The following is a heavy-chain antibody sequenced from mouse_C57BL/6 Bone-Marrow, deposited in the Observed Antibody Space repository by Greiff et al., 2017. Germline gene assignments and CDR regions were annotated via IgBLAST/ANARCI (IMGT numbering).Heavy chain of an antibody. Sequence: DVQLVESGPGLVKPSQSLSLTCSVTGYSITSGYYWNWIRQFPGNKLEWMGYISYDGSNNSNPSLKNRISITRDTSKNQFFLKLNSVTTEDTATYYCARAATVVDFDYWGQGTTLTVSS. CDR1: GYSITSGYY. CDR3: ARAATVVDFDY. V-gene: IGHV3-6*01. CDR2: ISYDGSN. J-gene: IGHJ2*01. D-gene: IGHD1-1*01.